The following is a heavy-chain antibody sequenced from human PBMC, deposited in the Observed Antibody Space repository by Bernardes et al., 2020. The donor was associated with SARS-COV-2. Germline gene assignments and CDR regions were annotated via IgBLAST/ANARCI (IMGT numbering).Heavy chain of an antibody. CDR1: GYTFTGYY. V-gene: IGHV1-2*02. CDR3: ALPPTNYDRFGMDL. D-gene: IGHD3-22*01. J-gene: IGHJ6*02. CDR2: INPNSGGT. Sequence: ASVKVSCKASGYTFTGYYIDWVRQAPGQGLEWMGWINPNSGGTNYAQKFQGRVTMTRDTSISTAYMELSRLRSDDTAVFYCALPPTNYDRFGMDLWGQGTTVTVSS.